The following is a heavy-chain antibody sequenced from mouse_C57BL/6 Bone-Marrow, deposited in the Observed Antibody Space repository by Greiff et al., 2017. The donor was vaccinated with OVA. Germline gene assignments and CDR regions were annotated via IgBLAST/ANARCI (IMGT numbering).Heavy chain of an antibody. CDR2: IDPSDSYT. V-gene: IGHV1-50*01. CDR1: GYTFTSYW. Sequence: QVQLQQPGAELVKPGASVKLSCKASGYTFTSYWMQWVKQRPGQGLEWIGEIDPSDSYTNYNQKFKGKATLTVDTSSSTAYMQLSSLTSEDSAVYYCARAYGSRHHYWGQGTTLTVSS. D-gene: IGHD1-1*01. J-gene: IGHJ2*01. CDR3: ARAYGSRHHY.